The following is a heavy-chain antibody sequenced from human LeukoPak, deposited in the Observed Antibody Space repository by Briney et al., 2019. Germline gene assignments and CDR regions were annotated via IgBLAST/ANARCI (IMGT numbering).Heavy chain of an antibody. D-gene: IGHD2-21*02. CDR2: IYPGDSDT. CDR3: ASPSLCSGDCYSPSGPSDI. CDR1: GYSFISQW. V-gene: IGHV5-51*01. Sequence: GESLKISCKGSGYSFISQWIGWVRQMPGKGLEWMGIIYPGDSDTRYSPSFRGQVTISADKSTSTAYLQWSSLEASDTAMYYCASPSLCSGDCYSPSGPSDIWGQGTIVTVSS. J-gene: IGHJ3*02.